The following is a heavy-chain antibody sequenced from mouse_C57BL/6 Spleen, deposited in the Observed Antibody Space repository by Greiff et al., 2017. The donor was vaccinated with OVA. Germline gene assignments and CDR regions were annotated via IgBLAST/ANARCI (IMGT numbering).Heavy chain of an antibody. CDR1: GFNIKDYY. V-gene: IGHV14-1*01. D-gene: IGHD1-1*01. J-gene: IGHJ2*01. CDR3: TVITTEGY. CDR2: IDPDDGDT. Sequence: VQLQQSGAELVRPGASVKLSCTASGFNIKDYYMHWVQQRPEQGLEWIGRIDPDDGDTEYAPKFQGQATMSADTSTNTAYLQLNSLTSEDTAVYYCTVITTEGYWGQGTTLTVSA.